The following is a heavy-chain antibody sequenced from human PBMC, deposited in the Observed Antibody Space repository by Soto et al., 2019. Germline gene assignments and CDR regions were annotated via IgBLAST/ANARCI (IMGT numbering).Heavy chain of an antibody. CDR3: VSSLNGLQR. D-gene: IGHD4-4*01. CDR1: GFTSGLAFTNYW. V-gene: IGHV3-74*01. Sequence: ELLLVESGGGLVQPGGSLRLSCAASGFTSGLAFTNYWMHWVRQPPGKGLVWVSRINIDGTIINYADSVEGRFTISRDNAKTTLYLQMNSLRVEETAVYFDVSSLNGLQRWVQGTVVCVSS. CDR2: INIDGTII. J-gene: IGHJ4*02.